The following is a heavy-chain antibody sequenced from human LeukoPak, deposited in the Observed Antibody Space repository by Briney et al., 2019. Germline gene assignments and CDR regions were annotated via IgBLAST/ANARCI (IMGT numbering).Heavy chain of an antibody. CDR3: AEFRGSSGYYHGMDV. Sequence: GGSLRLSCTASGFTFGDYAMSWFRQAPGKGLEWVVFIRSKAYGETTEYAASVKGRFTISRDDSKSIAYLQMNSLKTEDTAVYYCAEFRGSSGYYHGMDVWGQGTTVTVSS. D-gene: IGHD3-10*01. CDR1: GFTFGDYA. V-gene: IGHV3-49*03. J-gene: IGHJ6*02. CDR2: IRSKAYGETT.